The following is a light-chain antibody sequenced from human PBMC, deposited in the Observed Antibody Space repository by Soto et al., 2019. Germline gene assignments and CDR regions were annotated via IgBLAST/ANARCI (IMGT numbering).Light chain of an antibody. Sequence: EIVMTQSPATLSVSPGERATLSCRASQSVGSNLAWYQQKPGQAPRLLIYGASTRATGIPARFSGSGSGTEFTLTISSLQSEDFATYYCQQYNNRPPETVGQGTKLE. V-gene: IGKV3-15*01. CDR2: GAS. CDR1: QSVGSN. CDR3: QQYNNRPPET. J-gene: IGKJ2*01.